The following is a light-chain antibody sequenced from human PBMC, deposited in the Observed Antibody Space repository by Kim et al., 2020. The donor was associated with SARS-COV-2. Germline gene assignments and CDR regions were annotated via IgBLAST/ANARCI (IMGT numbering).Light chain of an antibody. J-gene: IGKJ2*01. CDR2: DAS. Sequence: DIQMTQSPSILSASVGDRVTITCRASQNVNRYLAWYQQKPGKAPRLLICDASNLESGVPSRFSGSGSGTDFTLTITSLQPDDFATYYCQQYSTLYTFGQGTKLEIK. V-gene: IGKV1-5*01. CDR1: QNVNRY. CDR3: QQYSTLYT.